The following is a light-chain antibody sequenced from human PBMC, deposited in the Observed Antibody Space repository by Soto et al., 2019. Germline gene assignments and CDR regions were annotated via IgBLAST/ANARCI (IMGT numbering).Light chain of an antibody. CDR3: SSYTRSSTLI. J-gene: IGLJ2*01. CDR2: EVS. V-gene: IGLV2-14*01. Sequence: QSVLTQPASVSGSPGQSITISCAGTSSDVADYKYVSWYQQHPGKAPKLIIYEVSNRPSGVSNRFSGSKSGYTASLTISGLRAEDEGDYYCSSYTRSSTLIFGGGTKLTVL. CDR1: SSDVADYKY.